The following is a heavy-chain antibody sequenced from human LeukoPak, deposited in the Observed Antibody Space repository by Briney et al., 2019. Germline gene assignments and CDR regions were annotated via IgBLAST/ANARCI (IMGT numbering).Heavy chain of an antibody. V-gene: IGHV1-46*01. Sequence: ASVKVSCKASGYTFTSYYMHWVRQAPGRGLEWMGIINPSGGSTSYAQKFQGRVTMTRDTSTSTVYMELSSLRSEDTAVYYCARVRVAVAGHNWFDPWGQGTLVTVSS. CDR1: GYTFTSYY. CDR3: ARVRVAVAGHNWFDP. CDR2: INPSGGST. D-gene: IGHD6-19*01. J-gene: IGHJ5*02.